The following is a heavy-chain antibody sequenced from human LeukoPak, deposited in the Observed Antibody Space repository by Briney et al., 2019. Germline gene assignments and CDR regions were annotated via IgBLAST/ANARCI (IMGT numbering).Heavy chain of an antibody. CDR2: XXXXXNT. J-gene: IGHJ6*03. Sequence: SETLSLTCTVSGGSITNCCWGWIRQPAGRGLDWXXXXXXXXNTAYSPSLQSRVTMSVDTSKNQFSLKLNSVTAADTAVYYCARVPPSYSDSSKIYYYYYVDVWGKGTPVTVSS. CDR1: GGSITNCC. CDR3: ARVPPSYSDSSKIYYYYYVDV. D-gene: IGHD1-26*01. V-gene: IGHV4-4*07.